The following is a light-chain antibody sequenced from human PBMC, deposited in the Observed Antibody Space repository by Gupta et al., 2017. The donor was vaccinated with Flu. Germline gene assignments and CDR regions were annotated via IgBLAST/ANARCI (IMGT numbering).Light chain of an antibody. CDR2: TVS. Sequence: SSLSESIGDRVTMTVMAMQRISRTYLNWYQQKPVKASELLIYTVSRVQSGVPSRFSGSGSGTDFTLTISMLQPEDFATYYSQQSDDIPYTFGQGTKLE. V-gene: IGKV1-39*01. J-gene: IGKJ2*01. CDR3: QQSDDIPYT. CDR1: QRISRTY.